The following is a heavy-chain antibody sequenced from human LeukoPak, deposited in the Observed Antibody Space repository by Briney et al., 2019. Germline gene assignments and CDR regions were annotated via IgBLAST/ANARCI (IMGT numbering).Heavy chain of an antibody. Sequence: ASVKVSCKASGYTFTGYYMHWVRQAPGQGLEWMGWINPNSGGTNYAQKFQGRVTMTRDTSISTAYMELSRLRSDDTAVYYCATSYGDYGYYYYMDVWGKGTTVTVSS. CDR3: ATSYGDYGYYYYMDV. CDR1: GYTFTGYY. V-gene: IGHV1-2*02. J-gene: IGHJ6*03. CDR2: INPNSGGT. D-gene: IGHD4-17*01.